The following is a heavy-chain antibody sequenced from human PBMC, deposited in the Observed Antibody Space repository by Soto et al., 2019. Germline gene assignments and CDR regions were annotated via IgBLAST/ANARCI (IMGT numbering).Heavy chain of an antibody. V-gene: IGHV1-69*06. D-gene: IGHD2-8*01. CDR3: ARENNYASYYYYGMDV. J-gene: IGHJ6*02. CDR2: IIPIFGTA. CDR1: GGTFSSYA. Sequence: QVQLVQSGAEVKKPGSSVKVSCTASGGTFSSYAISWVRQAPGQGLEWMGGIIPIFGTANYAQKFQGRVTITADKSTSTAYMELSSLRSEDTAVYYCARENNYASYYYYGMDVWGQGTTVTVSS.